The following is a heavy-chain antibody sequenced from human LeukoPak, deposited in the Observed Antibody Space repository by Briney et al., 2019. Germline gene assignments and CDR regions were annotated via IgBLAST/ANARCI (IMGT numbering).Heavy chain of an antibody. Sequence: SETLSLTCAVSGYSISSGYYWGWIRQPPGKGLEWIGSIYHSGSTYYNPSLKSRVTISVDTSKNQFSLKLSSVTAADTAVYYCARDPTMACYYYYGMDVWGKGTTVTVSS. CDR3: ARDPTMACYYYYGMDV. CDR2: IYHSGST. CDR1: GYSISSGYY. J-gene: IGHJ6*04. V-gene: IGHV4-38-2*02. D-gene: IGHD3-10*01.